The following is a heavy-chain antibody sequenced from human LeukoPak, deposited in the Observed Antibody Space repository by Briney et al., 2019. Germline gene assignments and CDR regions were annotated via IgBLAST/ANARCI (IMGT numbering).Heavy chain of an antibody. CDR1: ESTFKIYW. CDR2: INQDGSKN. V-gene: IGHV3-7*01. Sequence: PGGSLRLSCAASESTFKIYWMTWVRQAPGKGLEWVANINQDGSKNEYVDSVKGRFIISRDNDKNSLFLQMNNLAVADTTMYYCASERVTINGDYFDNWGQGTLVSVSS. D-gene: IGHD3-10*01. CDR3: ASERVTINGDYFDN. J-gene: IGHJ4*01.